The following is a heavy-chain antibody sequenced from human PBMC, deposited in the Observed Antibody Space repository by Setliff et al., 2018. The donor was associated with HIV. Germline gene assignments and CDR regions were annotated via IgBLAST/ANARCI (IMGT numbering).Heavy chain of an antibody. CDR2: INAGNGNT. CDR1: GYTFTSYA. D-gene: IGHD4-17*01. Sequence: ASVKVSCKASGYTFTSYAIHWVRQAPGQRLEWMGWINAGNGNTKYSQEFQGRVTITRDTSASTAYMELSSLKSEDMAVYYCARDQGLWDYGGKFLLREYFNHWGQGTLVTVSS. V-gene: IGHV1-3*03. J-gene: IGHJ1*01. CDR3: ARDQGLWDYGGKFLLREYFNH.